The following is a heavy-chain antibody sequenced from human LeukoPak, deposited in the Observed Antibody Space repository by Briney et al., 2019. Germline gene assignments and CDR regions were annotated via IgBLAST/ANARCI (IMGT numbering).Heavy chain of an antibody. CDR1: GYSISSGYY. D-gene: IGHD1-26*01. Sequence: PSGTLSLTCAVSGYSISSGYYWGWIRQPPGKGLEWIGSIYHSGSTYYNPSLKSRVTISVDTSKNQFSLKLSSVTAADTAVYYCARFSGSYPFDYWGQGTLVTVSS. CDR2: IYHSGST. V-gene: IGHV4-38-2*01. J-gene: IGHJ4*02. CDR3: ARFSGSYPFDY.